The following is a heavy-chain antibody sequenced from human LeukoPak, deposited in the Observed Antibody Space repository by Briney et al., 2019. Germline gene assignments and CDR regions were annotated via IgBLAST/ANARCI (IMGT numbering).Heavy chain of an antibody. Sequence: SETLSLTCTVSGVSISSNSQYWGWIRQPPGKGLEWLGTISYSGSTHYNPSLKSRVTISLDTTKNQFSLKLSSMTAADTAVYYCARNPGTSTLDYWGQGTLVTVSS. CDR2: ISYSGST. J-gene: IGHJ4*02. D-gene: IGHD5/OR15-5a*01. CDR3: ARNPGTSTLDY. CDR1: GVSISSNSQY. V-gene: IGHV4-39*01.